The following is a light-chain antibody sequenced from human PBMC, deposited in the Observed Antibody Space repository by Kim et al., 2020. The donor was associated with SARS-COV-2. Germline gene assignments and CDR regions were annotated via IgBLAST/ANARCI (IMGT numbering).Light chain of an antibody. J-gene: IGLJ1*01. CDR1: SGSIVSNY. Sequence: NFMLTQPHSVSESPGKTVTISRTRSSGSIVSNYVQWYQQRPGSAPTTVIYEDDQRPSGVPHRFSGSIDSSSNSASLTISGLKTEDEADYYCQSYDTNTVFGAGTKVTVL. V-gene: IGLV6-57*03. CDR2: EDD. CDR3: QSYDTNTV.